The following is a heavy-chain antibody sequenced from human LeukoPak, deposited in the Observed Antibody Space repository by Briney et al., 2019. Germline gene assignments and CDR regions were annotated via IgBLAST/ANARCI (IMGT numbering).Heavy chain of an antibody. V-gene: IGHV4-4*07. CDR1: GGSISSYY. Sequence: SETLSLTCTVSGGSISSYYWSWVRQPAGKGLEWVGRIYASGNTNYNPSLKGRVTMTVDTSKNQFSLNLSSVTTADTAVYYCARGRGSSWYYFDSWGQGTLVTVSS. CDR2: IYASGNT. CDR3: ARGRGSSWYYFDS. D-gene: IGHD6-13*01. J-gene: IGHJ4*02.